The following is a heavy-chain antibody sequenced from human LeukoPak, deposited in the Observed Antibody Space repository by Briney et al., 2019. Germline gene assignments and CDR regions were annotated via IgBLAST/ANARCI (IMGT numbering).Heavy chain of an antibody. Sequence: SETLSLTCTVSVGSISSSTHFWGWIRQPPGKGLQRIGRIYYGGHTYYNPSLNSQVTISVDTSKNQFSLKLSSVTAADTAVHYCARRGSRDWYFDLWGRGTLVTVSS. D-gene: IGHD3-10*01. CDR1: VGSISSSTHF. V-gene: IGHV4-39*01. CDR3: ARRGSRDWYFDL. J-gene: IGHJ2*01. CDR2: IYYGGHT.